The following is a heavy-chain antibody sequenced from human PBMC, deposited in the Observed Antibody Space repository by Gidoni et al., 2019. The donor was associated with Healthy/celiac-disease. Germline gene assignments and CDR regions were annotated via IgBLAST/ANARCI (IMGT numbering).Heavy chain of an antibody. CDR1: GFTFSSYS. CDR3: ARDLHDSSGYYYGWYFDL. J-gene: IGHJ2*01. CDR2: ISSSVSTI. Sequence: EVQLVESGGGLVKPGGSLRLSCAASGFTFSSYSMNWVRQAPGKGLEWVSSISSSVSTIYYADSVKGRFTISRDNAKNSLYLQMNSLRAEDTAVYYCARDLHDSSGYYYGWYFDLWGRGTLVTVSS. D-gene: IGHD3-22*01. V-gene: IGHV3-21*01.